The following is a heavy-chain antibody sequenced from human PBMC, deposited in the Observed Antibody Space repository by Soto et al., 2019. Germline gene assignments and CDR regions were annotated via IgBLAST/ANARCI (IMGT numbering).Heavy chain of an antibody. V-gene: IGHV3-7*01. D-gene: IGHD5-12*01. CDR3: ASNPGGGYVRGNYYYYAMDV. J-gene: IGHJ6*02. CDR1: GFTFISYW. CDR2: IRQDGSEK. Sequence: EVQLVESGGGLVQPGGSLRLSCTASGFTFISYWMSWVRQAPGNGLEWVANIRQDGSEKYYVDSVKGRFTISRDNAKNSLYLQMNSLRAEDTAVYYCASNPGGGYVRGNYYYYAMDVWGQGTTVTVSS.